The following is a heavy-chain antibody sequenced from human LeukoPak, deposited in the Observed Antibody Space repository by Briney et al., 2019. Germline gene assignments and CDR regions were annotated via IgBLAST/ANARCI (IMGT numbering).Heavy chain of an antibody. CDR2: IIPVLGIA. Sequence: GASVKVSCKASGGTFSSYAISWVRQAPGQGLEWMGRIIPVLGIANYAQKFQGRVTITADKSTSTAYMELSSLRSEDTAVYYCARFLRFDPWGQGTLVTVSS. CDR1: GGTFSSYA. CDR3: ARFLRFDP. V-gene: IGHV1-69*04. J-gene: IGHJ5*02.